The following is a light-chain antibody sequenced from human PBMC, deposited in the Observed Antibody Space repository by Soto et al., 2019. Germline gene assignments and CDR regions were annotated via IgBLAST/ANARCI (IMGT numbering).Light chain of an antibody. CDR2: GAS. CDR1: QSVSSSY. CDR3: QQYGYSPWT. V-gene: IGKV3-20*01. Sequence: EIVLTQSPGTLSLSPGERATLSCRASQSVSSSYLGWYQQKPGQAPRLLIYGASSRATGIPDRFSGSGSGTDFTLTISKLEPEYFVVYYCQQYGYSPWTFGQGTKVEIK. J-gene: IGKJ1*01.